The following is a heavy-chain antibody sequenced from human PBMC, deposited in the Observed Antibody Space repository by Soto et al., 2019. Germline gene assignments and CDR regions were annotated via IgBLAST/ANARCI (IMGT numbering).Heavy chain of an antibody. Sequence: QVQLVESGGGVVQPGRSLRLSCAASGFTFSSYGMHWVRQAPGKGLEWVADIWYDGSNKYYADSVKGRFTISRDNSKNTLYLQMNSLRAEDTAVYYCARDNWNIVATTRWYSYYYMDVWGKGTTVTVSS. CDR1: GFTFSSYG. CDR3: ARDNWNIVATTRWYSYYYMDV. CDR2: IWYDGSNK. J-gene: IGHJ6*03. V-gene: IGHV3-33*01. D-gene: IGHD5-12*01.